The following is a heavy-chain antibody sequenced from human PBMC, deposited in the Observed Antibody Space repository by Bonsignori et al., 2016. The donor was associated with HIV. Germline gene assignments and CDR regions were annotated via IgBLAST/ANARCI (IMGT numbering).Heavy chain of an antibody. D-gene: IGHD3-22*01. CDR2: LSWNGGGI. J-gene: IGHJ3*02. CDR3: AKDFVSDSSEVPPVFEI. V-gene: IGHV3-9*03. CDR1: GFTFDDFA. Sequence: EEQLVESGGDWVQPGRSLRLACAASGFTFDDFAMHWVRQVPGKGLEWVSGLSWNGGGIHYADSVKGRFTISRDNAKNYLYLQMNSLRLEDMGLYYCAKDFVSDSSEVPPVFEIWGQGTMVIVSS.